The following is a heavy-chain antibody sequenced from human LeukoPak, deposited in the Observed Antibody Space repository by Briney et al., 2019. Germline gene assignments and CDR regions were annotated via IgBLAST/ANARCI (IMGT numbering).Heavy chain of an antibody. J-gene: IGHJ5*02. CDR3: ARDKAHSYGRYFDP. CDR2: ISYGNT. CDR1: GGSISTYY. D-gene: IGHD5-18*01. Sequence: SETLSLTCSVAGGSISTYYWIWIRQTPGKGLEWIGHISYGNTDYNPSLKSRVTISVDTSKNQFSLKLTSVTAADTAVYYCARDKAHSYGRYFDPWGQGALVIVSS. V-gene: IGHV4-59*01.